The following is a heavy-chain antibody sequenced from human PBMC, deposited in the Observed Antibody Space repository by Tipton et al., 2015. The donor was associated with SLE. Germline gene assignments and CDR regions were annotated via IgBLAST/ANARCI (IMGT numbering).Heavy chain of an antibody. CDR2: IYYSGST. J-gene: IGHJ5*02. CDR3: ARGYTLS. CDR1: GGSISSGSYY. D-gene: IGHD5-18*01. Sequence: TLSLTCTVSGGSISSGSYYWSWIRQPPGKGLEWIGYIYYSGSTNYNPSLKSRVTISVDTSKNQFSLRLSSVTAADTAVYYCARGYTLSWGQGTLVTVSS. V-gene: IGHV4-61*01.